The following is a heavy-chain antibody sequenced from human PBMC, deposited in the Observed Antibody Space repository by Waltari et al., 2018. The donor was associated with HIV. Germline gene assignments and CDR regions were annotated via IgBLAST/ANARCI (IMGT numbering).Heavy chain of an antibody. CDR3: TTLWYSYDSTDY. D-gene: IGHD3-22*01. J-gene: IGHJ4*02. CDR2: IKSGAEGGTT. V-gene: IGHV3-15*01. CDR1: GITFRNAW. Sequence: GLVKPGGSLRLSCAASGITFRNAWMSWVRQAPGKGLEWVGRIKSGAEGGTTDYAAAVKGRFTISRDDSKHTLYLQMDSLKTEDTAVYYCTTLWYSYDSTDYWGQGTLVTVSS.